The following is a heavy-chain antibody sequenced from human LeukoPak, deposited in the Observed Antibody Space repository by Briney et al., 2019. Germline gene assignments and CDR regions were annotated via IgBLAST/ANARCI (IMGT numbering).Heavy chain of an antibody. CDR3: AKDSYPYSGSYGVCFDY. V-gene: IGHV3-23*01. D-gene: IGHD1-26*01. CDR2: ISGSGGST. CDR1: GFVFSTYS. Sequence: GGSLRLSCTASGFVFSTYSMNWVRQAPGKGLEWVSAISGSGGSTYYADSVKGRFTISRDNSKNTLYLQMNSLRAEDTAVYYCAKDSYPYSGSYGVCFDYWGQGTLVTVSS. J-gene: IGHJ4*02.